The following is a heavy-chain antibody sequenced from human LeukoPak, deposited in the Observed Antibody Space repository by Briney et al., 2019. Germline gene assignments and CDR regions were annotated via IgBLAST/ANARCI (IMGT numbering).Heavy chain of an antibody. D-gene: IGHD4-23*01. Sequence: SETLSLTCSVSGASIIGYYWSWIRQPAGKGLEWIGRISGSGTITYNPALQSRLSISIDTSKNQFSLKLMSVTAADTAVYYCARDGKYFKESNIDYWGQGTLVTVSS. V-gene: IGHV4-4*07. CDR1: GASIIGYY. CDR2: ISGSGTI. J-gene: IGHJ4*02. CDR3: ARDGKYFKESNIDY.